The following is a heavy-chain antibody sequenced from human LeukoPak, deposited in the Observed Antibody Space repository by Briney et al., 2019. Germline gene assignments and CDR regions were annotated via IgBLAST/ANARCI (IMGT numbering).Heavy chain of an antibody. CDR3: ARGRTSSWYFDY. J-gene: IGHJ4*02. D-gene: IGHD6-13*01. Sequence: QPGGSLRLSCAASGFTFSSYNMNWVRQAPGKGLEWVSFITSSSSTVYYADSVKGRFTISRDNAKNSLYLQMNSLRDEDTAVYYCARGRTSSWYFDYWGQGTLVTVSS. V-gene: IGHV3-48*02. CDR2: ITSSSSTV. CDR1: GFTFSSYN.